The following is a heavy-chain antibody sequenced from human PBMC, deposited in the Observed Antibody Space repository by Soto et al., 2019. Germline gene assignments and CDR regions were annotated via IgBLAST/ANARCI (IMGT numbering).Heavy chain of an antibody. V-gene: IGHV3-33*03. J-gene: IGHJ4*02. Sequence: GGSLRLSCAASGFPFSSYGMHWVRQAPGKGLDWVGVIWYDGSNKDYAESVKGRFTISRDNSKNMLCLQMNSLRADDTAVYYCASSINWGQGTLVTVSS. CDR2: IWYDGSNK. CDR3: ASSIN. CDR1: GFPFSSYG.